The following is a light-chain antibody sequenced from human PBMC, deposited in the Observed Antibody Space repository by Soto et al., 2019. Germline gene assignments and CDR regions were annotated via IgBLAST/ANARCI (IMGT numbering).Light chain of an antibody. J-gene: IGLJ3*02. V-gene: IGLV1-44*01. CDR3: AAWDASLKGLV. CDR2: ANN. CDR1: SSXIGSND. Sequence: QSVLTQPPSASGTPGQRVTISCSXXSSXIGSNDADWYQHLPGTAPKLLLYANNLRPSGVPDRFSSSKSGTSASLAVSGLQSEDEADYYCAAWDASLKGLVFGGGTKLTVL.